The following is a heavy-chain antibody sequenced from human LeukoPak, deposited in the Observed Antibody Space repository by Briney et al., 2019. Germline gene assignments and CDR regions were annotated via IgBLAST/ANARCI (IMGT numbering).Heavy chain of an antibody. CDR2: IDPCDSYT. Sequence: GESLRIPCKGSGYSFTSYCNSWVRQMPGKGLEWMGRIDPCDSYTKYSPSFQGHVTISADKSISTAYLQWSSLKASDTAMYYCARHGSGYCSGGSCYSGALDDYWGQGTLVTVSS. V-gene: IGHV5-10-1*01. D-gene: IGHD2-15*01. CDR3: ARHGSGYCSGGSCYSGALDDY. J-gene: IGHJ4*02. CDR1: GYSFTSYC.